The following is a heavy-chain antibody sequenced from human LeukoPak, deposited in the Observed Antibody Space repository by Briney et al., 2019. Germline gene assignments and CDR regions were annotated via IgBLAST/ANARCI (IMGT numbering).Heavy chain of an antibody. V-gene: IGHV3-30*04. CDR3: ARDDGARGYGYKDS. CDR2: ISYEGSNK. D-gene: IGHD5-18*01. CDR1: GFTFSSYA. Sequence: GGSLRLSCAASGFTFSSYAMHWVRQAPGKGLEWVAVISYEGSNKYYADSVKGRFTISRDNSKNTLYLQMNSLRAEDTAVYYCARDDGARGYGYKDSWGQGTLVTVSS. J-gene: IGHJ4*02.